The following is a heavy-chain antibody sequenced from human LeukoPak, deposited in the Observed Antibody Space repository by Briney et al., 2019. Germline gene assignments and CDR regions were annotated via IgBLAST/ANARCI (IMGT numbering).Heavy chain of an antibody. CDR1: SGSFSGYF. D-gene: IGHD5-18*01. V-gene: IGHV4-34*01. Sequence: KTSETLSLTCAVYSGSFSGYFWSWIRQPPGKGLEWIGEINHSGSTNYNPSLKSRVTISVDTSKNQFSLRLSSVTAADTAVYYCARGKRWGYSYGYDYYFMDVWGKGTTVTVSS. CDR3: ARGKRWGYSYGYDYYFMDV. J-gene: IGHJ6*03. CDR2: INHSGST.